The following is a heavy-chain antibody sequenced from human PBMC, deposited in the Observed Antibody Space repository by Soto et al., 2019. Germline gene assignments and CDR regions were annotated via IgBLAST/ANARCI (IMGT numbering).Heavy chain of an antibody. J-gene: IGHJ4*02. V-gene: IGHV1-2*04. CDR2: INPNSGGT. Sequence: ASVKVSCKDSGYTFTGYYMPWVRQAPGEGLEWMGWINPNSGGTNNAQTFQGWLTTTRDTSISTAYMELSKLTYDDTATYYCATQRWGGDSSGSPFDYWGQGTLVTVSS. CDR3: ATQRWGGDSSGSPFDY. CDR1: GYTFTGYY. D-gene: IGHD3-22*01.